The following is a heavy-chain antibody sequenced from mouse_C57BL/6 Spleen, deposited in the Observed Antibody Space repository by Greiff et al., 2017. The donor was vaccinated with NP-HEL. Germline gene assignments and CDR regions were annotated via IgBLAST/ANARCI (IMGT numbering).Heavy chain of an antibody. Sequence: VQLKESGPGMVKPSQSLSLTCTVTGYSITSGYDWHWIRHFPGNKLEWMGYISYSGSTNYNPSLKSRISITHDTSKNHFFLKLNSGTTEDTATYDCARGGGRLGFDYWGQGTTLTVSS. J-gene: IGHJ2*01. CDR3: ARGGGRLGFDY. V-gene: IGHV3-1*01. CDR2: ISYSGST. D-gene: IGHD4-1*01. CDR1: GYSITSGYD.